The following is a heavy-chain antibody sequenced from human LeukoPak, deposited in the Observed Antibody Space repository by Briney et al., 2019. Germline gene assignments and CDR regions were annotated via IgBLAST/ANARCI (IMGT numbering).Heavy chain of an antibody. CDR1: GYTFTSYD. J-gene: IGHJ6*02. CDR3: ARVQILYSSGWYYYYYGMDV. V-gene: IGHV1-8*01. D-gene: IGHD6-19*01. CDR2: MNPNSGNT. Sequence: GASVKVSCTASGYTFTSYDINWVRQATGEGLEWMGWMNPNSGNTGYAQKFQGRVTMTRNTSIRTAYMVLSSLRSEDTAVYYCARVQILYSSGWYYYYYGMDVWGQGTTVTVSS.